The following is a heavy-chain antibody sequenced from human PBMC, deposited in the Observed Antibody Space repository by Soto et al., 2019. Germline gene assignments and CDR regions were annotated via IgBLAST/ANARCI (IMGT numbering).Heavy chain of an antibody. CDR2: ISSSSSTI. D-gene: IGHD5-18*01. CDR3: ARDSGYSYGPLDY. J-gene: IGHJ4*02. Sequence: EVQLVESGGGLVQPGGSLRLSCAASGFTFSSYSMNWVRQARGKGLEWVSYISSSSSTIYYADSVKGRFTISRDNAKNSLYLQMNSLRAEDTAVYYCARDSGYSYGPLDYWGQGTLVTVSS. CDR1: GFTFSSYS. V-gene: IGHV3-48*01.